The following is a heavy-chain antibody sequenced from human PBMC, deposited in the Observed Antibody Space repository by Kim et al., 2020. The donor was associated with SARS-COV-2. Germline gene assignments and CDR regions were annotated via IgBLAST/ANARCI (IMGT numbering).Heavy chain of an antibody. CDR2: IKSKTDGGTT. D-gene: IGHD2-21*02. V-gene: IGHV3-15*01. Sequence: GGSLRLSCAASGFTFSNAWMSWVRQAPGKGLEWVGRIKSKTDGGTTDYAAPVKGRFTISRDDSKNTLYLQMNSLKTEDTAVYYCTTDSQGLAVVTATQLQLRRYYGMDVWGQGTTVTVSS. CDR3: TTDSQGLAVVTATQLQLRRYYGMDV. CDR1: GFTFSNAW. J-gene: IGHJ6*02.